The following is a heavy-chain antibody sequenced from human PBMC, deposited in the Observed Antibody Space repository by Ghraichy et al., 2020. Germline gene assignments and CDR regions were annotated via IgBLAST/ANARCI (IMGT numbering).Heavy chain of an antibody. CDR3: ARVGQRYSSRSFFDY. CDR2: INHSGST. V-gene: IGHV4-34*01. CDR1: GGSFSGYY. Sequence: SETLSLTCAVYGGSFSGYYWSWIRQPPGKGLEWIGEINHSGSTNYNPSLKSRVTISVDTSKNQFSLKLSSVTAADTAVYYCARVGQRYSSRSFFDYWGQGTLVTVSS. D-gene: IGHD6-13*01. J-gene: IGHJ4*02.